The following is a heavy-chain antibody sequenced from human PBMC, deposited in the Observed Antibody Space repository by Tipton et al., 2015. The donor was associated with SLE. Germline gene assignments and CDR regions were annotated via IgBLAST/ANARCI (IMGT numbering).Heavy chain of an antibody. V-gene: IGHV3-30*04. J-gene: IGHJ4*02. CDR3: ARDRGSGWFDFDY. CDR1: GFTFSTYA. Sequence: SLRLSCAASGFTFSTYAMHWVRQAPVKGLEWVAVISYDGSNKYYADSVKGRFTISRDNSKNTLYLQMNSLRAEDTAVYYCARDRGSGWFDFDYWGQGTLVTVSS. D-gene: IGHD6-19*01. CDR2: ISYDGSNK.